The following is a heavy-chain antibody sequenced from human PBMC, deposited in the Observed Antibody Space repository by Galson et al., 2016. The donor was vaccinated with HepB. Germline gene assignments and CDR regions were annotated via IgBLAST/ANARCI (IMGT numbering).Heavy chain of an antibody. Sequence: SVKVSCKASGDTFNKYASSWVRQAPGQGLEWMGGIIPILKTTNYAQRFRGRVTFTADNSTTTAFMDLSSLSTVDTAVYYCARGIKVYYYYAMDVWGQGTTVTVSS. CDR2: IIPILKTT. J-gene: IGHJ6*02. CDR3: ARGIKVYYYYAMDV. CDR1: GDTFNKYA. V-gene: IGHV1-69*10. D-gene: IGHD2-15*01.